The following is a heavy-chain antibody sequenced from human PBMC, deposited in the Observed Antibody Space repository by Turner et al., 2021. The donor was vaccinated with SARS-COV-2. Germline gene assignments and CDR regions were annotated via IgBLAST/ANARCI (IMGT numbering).Heavy chain of an antibody. Sequence: QAQLQQWGAGLLKPSETLSVTCAVSGTSVSAFYWSWIRQPPGKGLEWIGDVNHRGATNYNPSLNSRVSISVDMSKNQFSLRLTSVTAADTAVYYCARPYEGSGRGWFDPWGQGTLVAVSS. V-gene: IGHV4-34*01. D-gene: IGHD5-12*01. CDR3: ARPYEGSGRGWFDP. CDR1: GTSVSAFY. CDR2: VNHRGAT. J-gene: IGHJ5*02.